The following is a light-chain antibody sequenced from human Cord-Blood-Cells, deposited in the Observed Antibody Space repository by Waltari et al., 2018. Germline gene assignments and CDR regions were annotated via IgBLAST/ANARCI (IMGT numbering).Light chain of an antibody. J-gene: IGKJ4*01. CDR1: QSVSSY. CDR2: DAS. V-gene: IGKV3-11*01. CDR3: QQRSNWPPALT. Sequence: DIVLTQSPPTLSLSPRESATLSCRASQSVSSYLAWYQQKPGHAPRLLIYDASNRATGIPARFSGSGSGTDFTLTISSLEPEDFAVYYCQQRSNWPPALTFGGGTKVEIK.